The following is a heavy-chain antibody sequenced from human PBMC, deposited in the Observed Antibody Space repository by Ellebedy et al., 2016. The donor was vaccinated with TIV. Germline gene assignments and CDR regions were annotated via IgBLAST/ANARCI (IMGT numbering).Heavy chain of an antibody. J-gene: IGHJ6*02. D-gene: IGHD6-19*01. CDR1: GFTFSSSA. CDR3: ARGSWACSGSMDV. CDR2: IGASGGSA. V-gene: IGHV3-23*01. Sequence: GESLKISCAASGFTFSSSAMSWVRQVPGKGPEWVSAIGASGGSAYYADSVKGRFTISRDNSKNTLYLQMHSLRAEDTAVYYCARGSWACSGSMDVWGQGTTVTVPS.